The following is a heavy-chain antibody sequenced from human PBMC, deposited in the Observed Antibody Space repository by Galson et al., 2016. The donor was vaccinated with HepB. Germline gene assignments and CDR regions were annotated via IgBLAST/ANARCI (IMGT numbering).Heavy chain of an antibody. Sequence: SLRLSCAASGFTFSLYVMSWVRQAPGKGLEWVSTNDENSVETQYADSVKGRFTISRDNSDNALYLQMNSLRAEDTAIYYCAKKLKPPVAGNNFFGSWGQGTLVTVSS. D-gene: IGHD6-19*01. J-gene: IGHJ4*02. CDR1: GFTFSLYV. V-gene: IGHV3-23*01. CDR2: NDENSVET. CDR3: AKKLKPPVAGNNFFGS.